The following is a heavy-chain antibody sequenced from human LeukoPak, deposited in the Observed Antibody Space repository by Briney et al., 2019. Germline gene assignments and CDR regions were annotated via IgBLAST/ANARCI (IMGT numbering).Heavy chain of an antibody. CDR1: GFTFSSYS. CDR3: ARDGGIAVAAEVYFDY. CDR2: ISSSSSYI. Sequence: GGSLRLSCAASGFTFSSYSMNWVRQAPGKGLEWVSSISSSSSYIYYADSVKGRFTISRDNAKNSLYLQMNSLRAEDTAVYYCARDGGIAVAAEVYFDYWGQGTLVTVSS. V-gene: IGHV3-21*01. D-gene: IGHD6-19*01. J-gene: IGHJ4*02.